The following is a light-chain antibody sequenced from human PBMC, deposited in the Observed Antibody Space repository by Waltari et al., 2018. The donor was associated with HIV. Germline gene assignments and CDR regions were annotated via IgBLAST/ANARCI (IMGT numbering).Light chain of an antibody. CDR1: QNINKY. CDR3: QQYNTYPRT. V-gene: IGKV1-5*03. Sequence: DIPMTQYPSTLSASVGDRVTLTCRASQNINKYLAWYQQKPGKAPNLLIYKASSLESGVPSRFSGSGSGTDFTLTISSLQPDDFATYYCQQYNTYPRTCGQGTKVEIK. CDR2: KAS. J-gene: IGKJ1*01.